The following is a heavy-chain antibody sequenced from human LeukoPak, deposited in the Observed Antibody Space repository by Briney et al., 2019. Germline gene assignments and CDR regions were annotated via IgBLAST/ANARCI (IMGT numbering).Heavy chain of an antibody. D-gene: IGHD1-26*01. CDR2: ISAYNGNT. J-gene: IGHJ6*02. CDR1: GYTFTSYG. CDR3: ARDPDSGSYYPPYYYYYYGMDV. V-gene: IGHV1-18*01. Sequence: ASVKVSCKASGYTFTSYGISWVRQAPGQGLEWMGWISAYNGNTNYAQKLQGRVTMTTDTSTSTAYMELRSLRSDDTAVYYCARDPDSGSYYPPYYYYYYGMDVWGQGTTVTVSS.